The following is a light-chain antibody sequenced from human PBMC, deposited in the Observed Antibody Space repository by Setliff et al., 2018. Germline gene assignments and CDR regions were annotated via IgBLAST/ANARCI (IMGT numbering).Light chain of an antibody. CDR1: SSDIGRYDF. CDR2: SVN. V-gene: IGLV2-14*03. Sequence: QSALAQPASVSGSPAQSITISCTGTSSDIGRYDFVSWYQHLPGKAPQLLIFSVNNRPSQISDRFSASKSGDTASLTISGLQPEDEAVYYCCSYEGTNTFVFGTGTKVTV. J-gene: IGLJ1*01. CDR3: CSYEGTNTFV.